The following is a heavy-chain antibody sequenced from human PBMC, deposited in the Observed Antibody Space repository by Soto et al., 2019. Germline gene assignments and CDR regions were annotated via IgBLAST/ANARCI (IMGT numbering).Heavy chain of an antibody. V-gene: IGHV1-18*01. CDR1: GYTFTFYG. J-gene: IGHJ4*02. Sequence: QVQLVQTGAEVKKPGASVKVSCKASGYTFTFYGITWVRQAPGQGLEWMGWISASKGNTNYAQKFQGRFTMTTDTSSCTAYMELGRLNSEDTAVYYCARVAEYGDSVVRENPPPVFWGQGTLVTASS. CDR2: ISASKGNT. D-gene: IGHD4-17*01. CDR3: ARVAEYGDSVVRENPPPVF.